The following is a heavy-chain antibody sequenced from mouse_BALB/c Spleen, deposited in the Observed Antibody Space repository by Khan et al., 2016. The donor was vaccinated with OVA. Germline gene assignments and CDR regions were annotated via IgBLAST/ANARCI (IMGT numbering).Heavy chain of an antibody. D-gene: IGHD2-14*01. V-gene: IGHV1-4*01. Sequence: QVRLQQSGAELARPGASVKMSCKASGYTFTSYTIHWIKKRPGQGLEWIGYINPSNGYTNYNQKFKDKATLTTDKSSTTAYLQLSSLTSDDSAVYNCVRDGAYHRKDGWFAYWGQGTLVTVSA. CDR3: VRDGAYHRKDGWFAY. CDR1: GYTFTSYT. J-gene: IGHJ3*01. CDR2: INPSNGYT.